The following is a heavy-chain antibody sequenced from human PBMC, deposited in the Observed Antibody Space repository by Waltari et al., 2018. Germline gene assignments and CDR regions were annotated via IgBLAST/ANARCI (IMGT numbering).Heavy chain of an antibody. V-gene: IGHV3-74*01. CDR1: GFRFSNYW. CDR3: ARLAPRTYRSPVPGRHYYYGMDV. J-gene: IGHJ6*02. D-gene: IGHD3-10*01. Sequence: EEQLLESGGGLVQPGDSLRLSCAASGFRFSNYWMNWVRQAPGKGLVWVQRISNDETSISYANSLNGRFTISRDNAKNTRYLQMKRLRAEDTAVYYCARLAPRTYRSPVPGRHYYYGMDVWGQGTTVTVSS. CDR2: ISNDETSI.